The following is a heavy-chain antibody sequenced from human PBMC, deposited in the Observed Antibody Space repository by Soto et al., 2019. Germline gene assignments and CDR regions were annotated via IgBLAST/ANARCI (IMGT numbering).Heavy chain of an antibody. CDR3: ARNLVQFDNYYHMDV. CDR1: GFTFGDSY. V-gene: IGHV3-11*06. J-gene: IGHJ6*02. CDR2: ISPGSRYP. Sequence: QVQLVESGGGLVPPGGSLRLSCAGSGFTFGDSYMSWIRQAPGKGLEWLSYISPGSRYPAYADSVKGRFTISRDNSKNTLFLQMNSLRAEDTAVYYCARNLVQFDNYYHMDVWGLGTTVTVSS. D-gene: IGHD6-6*01.